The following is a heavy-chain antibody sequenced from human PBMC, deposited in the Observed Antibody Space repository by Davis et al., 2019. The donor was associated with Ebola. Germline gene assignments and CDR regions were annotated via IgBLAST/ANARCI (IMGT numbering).Heavy chain of an antibody. CDR2: VSDSGYTT. CDR3: AHSTGWYRLDY. J-gene: IGHJ4*02. Sequence: GGSLRLSCAASGFTFSDYDMRWVRQAPGKGLEWVATVSDSGYTTSYGDSVKGRFTISRDNLTRTLYLQMNSLRAEDTAVYYCAHSTGWYRLDYWGQGTLVTVSS. D-gene: IGHD6-19*01. CDR1: GFTFSDYD. V-gene: IGHV3-23*01.